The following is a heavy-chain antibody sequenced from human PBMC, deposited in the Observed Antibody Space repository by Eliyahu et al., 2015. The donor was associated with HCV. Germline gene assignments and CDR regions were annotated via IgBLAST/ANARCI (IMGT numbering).Heavy chain of an antibody. CDR3: ARHKRGKLEFDN. CDR2: IDPSDSYT. Sequence: EVQLVQSGAEVKEPGESLRISCKGPGYTFTNHWISWVRQMPGRGLEWIGRIDPSDSYTNYSPSFRGHVTMSVDKSISSAFLQWSSLKASDTAMYYCARHKRGKLEFDNWGQGTLVTASS. CDR1: GYTFTNHW. D-gene: IGHD1-1*01. V-gene: IGHV5-10-1*03. J-gene: IGHJ4*02.